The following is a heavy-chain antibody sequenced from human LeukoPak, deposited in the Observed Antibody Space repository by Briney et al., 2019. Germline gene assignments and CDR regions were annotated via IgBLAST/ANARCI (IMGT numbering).Heavy chain of an antibody. Sequence: GGSLRLSRAASGFTFSSYAMHWVRQAPGKGLEWVAVISYDGSNKYYADSVKGRFTISRDNSKNTLYLQMNSLRAEDTAVYYCARDATRAFNYYYYYGMDVWGQGTTVTVSS. CDR2: ISYDGSNK. D-gene: IGHD1-1*01. V-gene: IGHV3-30-3*01. CDR1: GFTFSSYA. J-gene: IGHJ6*02. CDR3: ARDATRAFNYYYYYGMDV.